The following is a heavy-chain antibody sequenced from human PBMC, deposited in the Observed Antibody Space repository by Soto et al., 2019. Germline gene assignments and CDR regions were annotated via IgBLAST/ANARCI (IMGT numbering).Heavy chain of an antibody. D-gene: IGHD2-2*01. CDR2: TYYRSKWYN. CDR1: GDIVSSNSAA. J-gene: IGHJ3*02. Sequence: SQTPSLTFAISGDIVSSNSAAWNLIRQSPSRGLEWLVRTYYRSKWYNDYAVSVKSRITINPDTSKNQFSLQLNSVTPEDTAVYYCARGSWGDIVVVPAADPRDAFDIWGQGTMVTVSS. CDR3: ARGSWGDIVVVPAADPRDAFDI. V-gene: IGHV6-1*01.